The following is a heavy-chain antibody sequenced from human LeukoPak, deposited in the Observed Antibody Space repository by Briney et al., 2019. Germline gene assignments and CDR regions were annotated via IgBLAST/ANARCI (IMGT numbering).Heavy chain of an antibody. D-gene: IGHD3-3*01. CDR2: INHSGST. Sequence: SETLSLTCAVYGGSFSGYYWSWIRQPPGKGLEWIGEINHSGSTNYNPSLKSRDTISVDTSKNQFSLKLSSVTAADTAVYYCARGGLYDFWSGSNNWFDPWGQGTLVTVSS. V-gene: IGHV4-34*01. CDR1: GGSFSGYY. CDR3: ARGGLYDFWSGSNNWFDP. J-gene: IGHJ5*02.